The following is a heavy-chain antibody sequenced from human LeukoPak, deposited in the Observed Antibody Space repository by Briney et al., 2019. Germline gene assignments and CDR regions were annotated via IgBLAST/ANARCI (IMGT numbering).Heavy chain of an antibody. CDR3: ATYRHEYCSGGSCYSGFDY. D-gene: IGHD2-15*01. V-gene: IGHV4-59*01. Sequence: ASETLSLTCTVSGGSISSYYWSWIRQPPGKGLEWIGYIYYSGSTNYNPSLKSRVTISVDTSKNQFSLKLSSVTAADTAVYYCATYRHEYCSGGSCYSGFDYWGQGTLVTVSS. CDR1: GGSISSYY. CDR2: IYYSGST. J-gene: IGHJ4*02.